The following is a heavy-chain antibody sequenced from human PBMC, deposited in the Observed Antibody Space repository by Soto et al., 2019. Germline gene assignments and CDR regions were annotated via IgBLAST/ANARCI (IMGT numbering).Heavy chain of an antibody. D-gene: IGHD3-22*01. J-gene: IGHJ4*02. CDR1: GGTFSSYA. V-gene: IGHV1-69*01. CDR2: LIPIFATA. Sequence: QVQLVQSGAEVKKPGSSVKVSCKASGGTFSSYAISWVRQAPGQGLEWMGGLIPIFATANYAQKFQGRVTITADESTSTAYMELGSLRSEDTAVYYCARGGDRYDSSGYYKDWGQGTLVTVSS. CDR3: ARGGDRYDSSGYYKD.